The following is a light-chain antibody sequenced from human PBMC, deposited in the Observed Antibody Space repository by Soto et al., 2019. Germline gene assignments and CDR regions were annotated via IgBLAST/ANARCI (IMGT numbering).Light chain of an antibody. Sequence: AIQLTQSPSSLSASVGDRVTITCRASQGISSALAWYQQKPGKAPKLLIYDASSSESGVPSRFSGSGSGTDFTLTISSLQPEDYATYYYQHFNSYPQTFGPGTKVDIK. CDR1: QGISSA. J-gene: IGKJ3*01. CDR3: QHFNSYPQT. CDR2: DAS. V-gene: IGKV1-13*02.